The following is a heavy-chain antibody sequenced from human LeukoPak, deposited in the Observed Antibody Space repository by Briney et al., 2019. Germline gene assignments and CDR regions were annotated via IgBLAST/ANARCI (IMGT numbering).Heavy chain of an antibody. CDR1: GGTFSSYA. V-gene: IGHV1-69*06. D-gene: IGHD2-2*03. CDR2: MIPIFGTA. J-gene: IGHJ4*02. Sequence: SVKVSCKASGGTFSSYAISWVRQAPRQGLEWMGGMIPIFGTANYAQKFQGRVTVTADKSTSTDYMELTRLRSEDTAVYYCARQSGDCSSTSCSLDYWGQGTLVTVSS. CDR3: ARQSGDCSSTSCSLDY.